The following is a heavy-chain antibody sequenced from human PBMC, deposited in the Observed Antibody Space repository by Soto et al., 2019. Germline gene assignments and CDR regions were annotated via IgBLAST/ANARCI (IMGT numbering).Heavy chain of an antibody. CDR2: INHSGST. V-gene: IGHV4-31*03. D-gene: IGHD3-10*01. CDR3: ARHERLLWFGEPHHDAFDI. J-gene: IGHJ3*02. CDR1: GGSISSGGYY. Sequence: PSETLSLTCTVSGGSISSGGYYWSWIRQHPGKGLEWIGDINHSGSTNYNPSLKSRVTISVDTSKNQFSLKLSSVTAADTAVYYCARHERLLWFGEPHHDAFDIWGQGTMVTVSS.